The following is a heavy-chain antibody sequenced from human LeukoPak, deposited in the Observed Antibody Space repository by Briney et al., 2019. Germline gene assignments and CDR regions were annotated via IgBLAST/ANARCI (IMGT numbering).Heavy chain of an antibody. CDR1: GGSISSGSYY. V-gene: IGHV4-61*02. Sequence: SETLSLTCTVSGGSISSGSYYWSWIRPPAGKGLEWIGRIYTSGSTNYNPSLKSRVTISVDTSKNQFSLKLSSVTAADTAVYYCARSPTFSQLLYYYYYMDVWGKGTTVTVSS. CDR2: IYTSGST. D-gene: IGHD2-2*01. J-gene: IGHJ6*03. CDR3: ARSPTFSQLLYYYYYMDV.